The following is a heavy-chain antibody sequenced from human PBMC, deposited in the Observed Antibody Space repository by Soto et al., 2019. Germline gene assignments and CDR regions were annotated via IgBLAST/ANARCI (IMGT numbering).Heavy chain of an antibody. Sequence: GGSLRLSCAASGFTVSSNYMSWVRQAPGKGLEWVSVIYSGGSTYYADSVKGRFTISRDNSKNTLYLQMNSLRAEDTAVYYCAKAPRYYYDSSGYPEHWGQGTLVTVS. CDR3: AKAPRYYYDSSGYPEH. CDR1: GFTVSSNY. D-gene: IGHD3-22*01. V-gene: IGHV3-53*01. CDR2: IYSGGST. J-gene: IGHJ1*01.